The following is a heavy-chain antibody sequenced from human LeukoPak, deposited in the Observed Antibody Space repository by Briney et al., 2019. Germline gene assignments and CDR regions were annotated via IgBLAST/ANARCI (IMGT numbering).Heavy chain of an antibody. CDR3: TGNRGGQLPFDY. D-gene: IGHD1-1*01. J-gene: IGHJ4*02. V-gene: IGHV3-49*04. CDR2: IRSKGYGGTT. Sequence: GGSLRLSCTGSGFMFDDYALTWVRQAPGKGLEWISFIRSKGYGGTTDYAASVKGRFTISRDDSKGVLYLQMNSLKTDDTAVYFCTGNRGGQLPFDYWGRGTQVTVSS. CDR1: GFMFDDYA.